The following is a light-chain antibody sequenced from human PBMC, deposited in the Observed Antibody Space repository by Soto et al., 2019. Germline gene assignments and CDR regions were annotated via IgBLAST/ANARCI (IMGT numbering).Light chain of an antibody. Sequence: DIKLTQSPSFLSASVGDRVTITCRASQGISTYLAWYQQKPGKAPKLLIYAAFTLQSGVPSSFSGSGSGAEFTLTISSPQPEDYATYYCQQHNSYPLFTFGQGTKLEIK. CDR3: QQHNSYPLFT. J-gene: IGKJ2*01. CDR1: QGISTY. V-gene: IGKV1-9*01. CDR2: AAF.